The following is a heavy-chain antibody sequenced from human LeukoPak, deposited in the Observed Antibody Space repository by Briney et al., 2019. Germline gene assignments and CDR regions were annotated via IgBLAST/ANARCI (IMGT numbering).Heavy chain of an antibody. CDR3: ARAGWLPHENAFDI. Sequence: GASVKVSCKASGGTFSSYAISWVRQAPGQGLEWMGGIIPIFGTANYAQKLQGRVTMTTDTSTSTAYMELRSLRSDDTAVYYCARAGWLPHENAFDIWGQGTMVTVSS. D-gene: IGHD5-12*01. V-gene: IGHV1-69*05. J-gene: IGHJ3*02. CDR2: IIPIFGTA. CDR1: GGTFSSYA.